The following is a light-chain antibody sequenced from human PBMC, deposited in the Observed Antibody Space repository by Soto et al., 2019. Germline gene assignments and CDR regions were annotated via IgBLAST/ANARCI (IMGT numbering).Light chain of an antibody. Sequence: EIVLTQSPGTLSLSPGERATLSCRASQSVSITYLAWYQQKPGQAPRLLIDGASSRATGIPDRFSGSGSGTDFTLTISRLEPEDFAVYYCQQYGSSPITFGQGTRLEIK. CDR2: GAS. CDR3: QQYGSSPIT. V-gene: IGKV3-20*01. CDR1: QSVSITY. J-gene: IGKJ5*01.